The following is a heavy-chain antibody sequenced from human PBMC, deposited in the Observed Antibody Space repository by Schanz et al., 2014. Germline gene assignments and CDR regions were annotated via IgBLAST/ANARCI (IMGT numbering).Heavy chain of an antibody. J-gene: IGHJ4*02. CDR2: ISPNSGDT. CDR3: ATKKGH. CDR1: GYTFPSYG. Sequence: QVQLVQSGSEVKKPGASVKVSCKASGYTFPSYGISWVRQAPGQGLEWMGRISPNSGDTHSAQKFQGRVTMTWDRSISTANMELSRLRSDDTAVYYCATKKGHWGQGTLVTVSS. V-gene: IGHV1-2*06.